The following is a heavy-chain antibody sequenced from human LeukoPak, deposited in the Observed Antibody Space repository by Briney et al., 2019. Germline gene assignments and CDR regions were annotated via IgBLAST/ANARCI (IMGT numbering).Heavy chain of an antibody. CDR1: GFSFNTLD. CDR3: VKGGWLDD. J-gene: IGHJ4*02. CDR2: ISGSDGST. V-gene: IGHV3-23*01. Sequence: SLRLTCAASGFSFNTLDMSWVRQAPGRGLEWVSFISGSDGSTQYANSVKGRVTISRDNFNNLLYLDMHSLRGDDTAIYYCVKGGWLDDYGQGTLVTVSS. D-gene: IGHD2-15*01.